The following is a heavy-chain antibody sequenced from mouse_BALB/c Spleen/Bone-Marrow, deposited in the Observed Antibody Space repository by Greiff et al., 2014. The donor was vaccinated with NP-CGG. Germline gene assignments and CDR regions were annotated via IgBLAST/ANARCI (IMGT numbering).Heavy chain of an antibody. CDR2: IDPANGNT. D-gene: IGHD1-1*01. Sequence: EVQLQQSGAELVKPGASVKLSCTASGFNIKDTYMHWVKQRPEQGLEWIGRIDPANGNTKYDPKFQGKATITADTSSNTAYLLLSSLTSEDTAVYYCARVRLLRMRGLDYWGQGTTLTVSS. CDR1: GFNIKDTY. CDR3: ARVRLLRMRGLDY. V-gene: IGHV14-3*02. J-gene: IGHJ2*01.